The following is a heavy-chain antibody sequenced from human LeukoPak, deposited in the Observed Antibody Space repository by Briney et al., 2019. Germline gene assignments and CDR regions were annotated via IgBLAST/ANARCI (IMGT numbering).Heavy chain of an antibody. CDR1: GGSFGGYY. CDR2: INHSGST. D-gene: IGHD3-22*01. Sequence: SETLSLTCAVYGGSFGGYYWSWIRQPPGKGLEWMGEINHSGSTNYNPSLKSRVTISVDTSKNQFSLKLSSVTAADTAVYYCASRAQSGYYDSSGYPTYRYYFDYWGQGTLVTVSS. V-gene: IGHV4-34*01. CDR3: ASRAQSGYYDSSGYPTYRYYFDY. J-gene: IGHJ4*02.